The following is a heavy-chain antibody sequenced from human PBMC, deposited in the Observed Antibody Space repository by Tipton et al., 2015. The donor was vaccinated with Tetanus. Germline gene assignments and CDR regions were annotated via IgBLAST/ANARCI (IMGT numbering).Heavy chain of an antibody. CDR3: ARDKGYGDGYMGAFDI. V-gene: IGHV1-3*04. CDR2: INTGNGDA. D-gene: IGHD1-1*01. Sequence: QSGAEVKKPGASVKVSCKASGYTFTSYAMHWARQAPGQSLEWMGWINTGNGDARYSQRFQGRVTITRDTSAGTAYMELSSLRSEDTAVYYCARDKGYGDGYMGAFDIWGQATMVTVSS. J-gene: IGHJ3*02. CDR1: GYTFTSYA.